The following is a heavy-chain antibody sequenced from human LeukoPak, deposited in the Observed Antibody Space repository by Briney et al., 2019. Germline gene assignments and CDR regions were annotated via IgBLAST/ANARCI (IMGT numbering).Heavy chain of an antibody. CDR3: ARVGWLRFFDY. Sequence: QTGGSLRLSCAASGFTFSSYEMNWVRQGPGKGVEWVSYISSSGSTIYYADSVKGRFTISRDNAKKSLYLQMNSLRAEDTAVYYCARVGWLRFFDYWGQGTLVTVSS. J-gene: IGHJ4*02. V-gene: IGHV3-48*03. CDR2: ISSSGSTI. CDR1: GFTFSSYE. D-gene: IGHD5-12*01.